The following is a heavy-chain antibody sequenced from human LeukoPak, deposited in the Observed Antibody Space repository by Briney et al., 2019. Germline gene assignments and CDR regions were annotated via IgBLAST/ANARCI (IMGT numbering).Heavy chain of an antibody. CDR3: ARGDMVRGVITPAWFDP. CDR2: IYYSGST. Sequence: PSQTLSLTCTVSGGSISSGDYYWSWLRQPPGKGLEWIGYIYYSGSTYYNPSLKSRVTISVDTSKNQFSLKLSSVTAADTAVYYCARGDMVRGVITPAWFDPWGQGTLVTVSS. CDR1: GGSISSGDYY. D-gene: IGHD3-10*01. V-gene: IGHV4-30-4*01. J-gene: IGHJ5*02.